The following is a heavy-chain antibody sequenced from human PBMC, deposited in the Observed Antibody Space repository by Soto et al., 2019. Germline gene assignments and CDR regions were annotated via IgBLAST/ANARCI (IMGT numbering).Heavy chain of an antibody. Sequence: KTSETLSLTCAVSAGSISSGVYSWSWIRQPPGKGLEWIVYIYYSGSTYYNPSLKSRVTISVDTSKNQFSLKLSSVTAEDTAVYYCARDPSIVLVPAATYYYYYYGMDVWGQGTTVTVSS. D-gene: IGHD2-2*01. CDR3: ARDPSIVLVPAATYYYYYYGMDV. CDR2: IYYSGST. J-gene: IGHJ6*02. V-gene: IGHV4-31*11. CDR1: AGSISSGVYS.